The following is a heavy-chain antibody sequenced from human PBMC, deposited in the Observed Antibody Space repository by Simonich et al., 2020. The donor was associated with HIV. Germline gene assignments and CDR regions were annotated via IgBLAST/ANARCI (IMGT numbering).Heavy chain of an antibody. J-gene: IGHJ6*03. CDR1: GFTFSSYA. CDR3: ARDAVATIHYYYYMDV. V-gene: IGHV3-30*07. CDR2: ISYDGSNK. D-gene: IGHD5-12*01. Sequence: QVQLVESGGGVVQPGRSLRLSCAASGFTFSSYALHWVRQAPGKGLGLVEVISYDGSNKYYGDPVKGRFTISRDNSKKTLFLQMNSLRAEDTAVYYCARDAVATIHYYYYMDVWGKGTTVTVSS.